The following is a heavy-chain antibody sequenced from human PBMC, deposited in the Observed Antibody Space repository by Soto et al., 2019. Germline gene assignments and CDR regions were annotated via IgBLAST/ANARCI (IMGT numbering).Heavy chain of an antibody. CDR3: ASHSIVDRYADYADY. CDR2: INPSGGST. D-gene: IGHD4-17*01. J-gene: IGHJ4*02. CDR1: GYTITNYY. V-gene: IGHV1-46*01. Sequence: QVQLVQSGAEVKKPGASVKVSCKASGYTITNYYIHWVRQAPGQRLEWMGIINPSGGSTSYAQKFQGRITMTWDTSPSTVYMELNSLRSEDTAVYYCASHSIVDRYADYADYWGRGTLVSVSS.